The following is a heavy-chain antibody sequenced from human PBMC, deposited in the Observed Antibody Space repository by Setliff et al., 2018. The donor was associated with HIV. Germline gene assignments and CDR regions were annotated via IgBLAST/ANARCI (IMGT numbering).Heavy chain of an antibody. CDR1: GYTFTSYY. Sequence: ASVKVSCKASGYTFTSYYMHWVRQAPGQGLEWMGIINPSGGSTSYAQKFQGRVTMTRDTSTSTVYMELSSLRPEDTAVYYCAREGSGWYLTSHYYYGMDVWGQGTTVTVSS. D-gene: IGHD6-19*01. CDR2: INPSGGST. CDR3: AREGSGWYLTSHYYYGMDV. V-gene: IGHV1-46*01. J-gene: IGHJ6*02.